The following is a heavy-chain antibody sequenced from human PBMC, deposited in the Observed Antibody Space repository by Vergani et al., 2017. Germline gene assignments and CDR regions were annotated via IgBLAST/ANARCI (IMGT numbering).Heavy chain of an antibody. V-gene: IGHV1-46*01. Sequence: QVQLVQSGAEVKKPGASVKVSCKASGYTFTSYYMHWVRQAPGQGLEWMGIINPSGGSTSYAQKFQGRVTMTRDTSKNQFSLKLSSVTAADTAVYYCAREIRGGYDLSYFDYWGQGTLVTVSS. CDR2: INPSGGST. D-gene: IGHD5-12*01. CDR3: AREIRGGYDLSYFDY. CDR1: GYTFTSYY. J-gene: IGHJ4*02.